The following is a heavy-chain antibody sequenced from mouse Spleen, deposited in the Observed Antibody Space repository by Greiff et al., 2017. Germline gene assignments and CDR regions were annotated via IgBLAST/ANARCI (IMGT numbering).Heavy chain of an antibody. CDR1: GFTFSSYT. V-gene: IGHV5-9*04. CDR2: ISSGGGNT. CDR3: AREDYGSSFFAY. D-gene: IGHD1-1*01. J-gene: IGHJ3*01. Sequence: DVKLVESGGGLVKPGGSLKLSCAASGFTFSSYTMSWVRQTPAKRLEWVATISSGGGNTYYPDTVTGRFTISRDNAKNTLYLEMSSLRSEDTAMYYCAREDYGSSFFAYWGQGTLVTVSA.